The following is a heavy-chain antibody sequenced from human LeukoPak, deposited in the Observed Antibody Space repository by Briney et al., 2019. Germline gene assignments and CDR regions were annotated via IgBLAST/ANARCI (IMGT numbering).Heavy chain of an antibody. Sequence: GGSLRLSCAASGFTFSSFTMNWVRQAPGKGLEWVSYIAFGPTTTYYADSVRGRFTISRDNAQNSLYLQMNSLRDEDTAVYYCARDHLFAFDYWGQGILVTVSS. CDR1: GFTFSSFT. CDR3: ARDHLFAFDY. CDR2: IAFGPTTT. V-gene: IGHV3-48*02. J-gene: IGHJ4*02. D-gene: IGHD3-10*01.